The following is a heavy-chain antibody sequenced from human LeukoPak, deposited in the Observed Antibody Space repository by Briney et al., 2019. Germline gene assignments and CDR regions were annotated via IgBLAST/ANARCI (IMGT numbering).Heavy chain of an antibody. CDR2: MQSNGNS. CDR3: ARDKQHSYGRYFDH. D-gene: IGHD3-16*01. CDR1: GDSISTYH. V-gene: IGHV4-59*01. J-gene: IGHJ4*02. Sequence: SETLSLTCTVSGDSISTYHWNWIRKPPGKGLEWIGYMQSNGNSKYNPSLRSRVTIFIDTSKSQVALILSSVTAADTAVYYCARDKQHSYGRYFDHWGQGALVTFS.